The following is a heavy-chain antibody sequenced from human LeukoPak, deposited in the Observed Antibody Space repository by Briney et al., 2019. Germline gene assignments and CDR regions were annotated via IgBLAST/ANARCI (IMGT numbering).Heavy chain of an antibody. CDR3: ARCGGDSGWYRDWYFDL. J-gene: IGHJ2*01. CDR2: IYYSGST. D-gene: IGHD6-19*01. Sequence: SETLSLTCTVSGGSISSSSYYWDWIRQPPGKGLEWIGSIYYSGSTYYNPSLKSRVTISVDTPKNQFSLKLSSVTAADTAVYYCARCGGDSGWYRDWYFDLWGRGTLVTVSS. V-gene: IGHV4-39*07. CDR1: GGSISSSSYY.